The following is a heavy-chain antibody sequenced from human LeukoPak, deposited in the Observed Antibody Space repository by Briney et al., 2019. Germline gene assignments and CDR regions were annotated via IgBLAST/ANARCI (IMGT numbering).Heavy chain of an antibody. D-gene: IGHD3-22*01. V-gene: IGHV3-33*01. CDR2: IWYDASGQ. CDR3: ARDSLYDDNGYYHYFDY. Sequence: GRSLRLSCAASGFSFSTYGMHWVRQAPGKGLEWVATIWYDASGQHYADSVKGRFTISRDTSKNTLYLQMNSLRAEDTAVYFCARDSLYDDNGYYHYFDYWGQGTLVTVSS. J-gene: IGHJ4*02. CDR1: GFSFSTYG.